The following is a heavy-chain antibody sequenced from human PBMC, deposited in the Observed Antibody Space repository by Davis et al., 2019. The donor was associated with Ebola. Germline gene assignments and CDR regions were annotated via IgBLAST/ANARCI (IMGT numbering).Heavy chain of an antibody. D-gene: IGHD6-6*01. J-gene: IGHJ4*02. CDR3: ARYEIAARPGFDY. CDR1: GFTFSSYW. V-gene: IGHV4-34*01. Sequence: PGGSLRLSCAASGFTFSSYWMSWVRQPPGKGLEWIGEINHSGSTNYNPSLKSRVTISVDTSKNQFSLKLSSVTAADTAVYYCARYEIAARPGFDYWGQGTLVTVSS. CDR2: INHSGST.